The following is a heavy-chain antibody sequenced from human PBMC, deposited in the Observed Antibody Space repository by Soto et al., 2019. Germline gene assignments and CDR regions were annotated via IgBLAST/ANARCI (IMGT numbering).Heavy chain of an antibody. CDR2: VFHTGNT. CDR3: ARKAWVRFDY. CDR1: GDSISSSVC. V-gene: IGHV4-4*02. D-gene: IGHD7-27*01. Sequence: SETLSLTCAVSGDSISSSVCWTWVRQPPGKGLEWIGEVFHTGNTNYNPSLKSRVTMSVDKSTNEFSLKVTSVTAADTAIYYCARKAWVRFDYWGQGALVTVSS. J-gene: IGHJ4*02.